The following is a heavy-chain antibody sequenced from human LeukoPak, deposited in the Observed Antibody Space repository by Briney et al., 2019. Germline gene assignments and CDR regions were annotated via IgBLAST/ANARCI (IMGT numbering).Heavy chain of an antibody. J-gene: IGHJ4*02. D-gene: IGHD3-22*01. Sequence: SETLSLTCTVSGGSNSSTINHWGWIRQPPGKGLEWIATIYYSGSTYYSPSLKSRVTIFVDMSKTQFSLRLSSVAAADTAVYYCARESRMRITMIVVVYYFDYWGQGTLVTVSS. V-gene: IGHV4-39*02. CDR3: ARESRMRITMIVVVYYFDY. CDR1: GGSNSSTINH. CDR2: IYYSGST.